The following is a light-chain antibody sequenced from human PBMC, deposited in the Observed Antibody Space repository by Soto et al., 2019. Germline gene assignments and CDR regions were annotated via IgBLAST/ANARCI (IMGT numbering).Light chain of an antibody. J-gene: IGLJ1*01. V-gene: IGLV2-14*01. Sequence: QSALTQPGSVSGSPGQSITISCTGTSSDVGAYNYVSWYQQHPGKAPKLMICDVSNRPSGVSNRFSGSKSGNTASLTISGLQAEDEADYYCSSYTSTSTLVFGTGTKVTVL. CDR2: DVS. CDR3: SSYTSTSTLV. CDR1: SSDVGAYNY.